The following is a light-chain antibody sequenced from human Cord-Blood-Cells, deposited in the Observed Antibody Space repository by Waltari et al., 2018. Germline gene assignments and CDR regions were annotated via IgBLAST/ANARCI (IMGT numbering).Light chain of an antibody. CDR2: EGS. CDR1: SSDVGSYNL. J-gene: IGLJ3*02. CDR3: CSYAGSSTWV. V-gene: IGLV2-23*01. Sequence: QSALTQPASVSGSPGQSITISCTGTSSDVGSYNLVSWYQQHPGKAPKLMIYEGSKRPSGVSNRCSGYESGNTASLTISGLQAEDEADYYCCSYAGSSTWVFGGGTKLTVL.